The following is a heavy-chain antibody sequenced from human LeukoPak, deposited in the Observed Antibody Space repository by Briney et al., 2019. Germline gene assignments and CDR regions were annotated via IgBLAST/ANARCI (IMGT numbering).Heavy chain of an antibody. D-gene: IGHD6-13*01. Sequence: SETLSLTCTVSGGSISSSSYYWGWIRQPPGKGLEWIGSIYYSGSTCYNPSLKSRVTISVDTSKNQFSLKLSSVTAADTAVYYCARIAAADPDVWGQGTTVTVSS. J-gene: IGHJ6*02. CDR1: GGSISSSSYY. V-gene: IGHV4-39*01. CDR2: IYYSGST. CDR3: ARIAAADPDV.